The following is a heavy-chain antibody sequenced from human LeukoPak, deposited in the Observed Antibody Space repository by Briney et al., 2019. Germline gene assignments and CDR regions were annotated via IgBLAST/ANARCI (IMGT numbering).Heavy chain of an antibody. CDR3: ARGGWYGEA. D-gene: IGHD3-10*01. J-gene: IGHJ5*02. Sequence: GVLRLSCAASGFSFRIYWVSWVRQAPGKGLEWVANIKEGGSEKYYVDSVKGRFTISRDDAKNSLHLQMNSLRDDDTAVYYCARGGWYGEAWGQGILVTVSS. CDR2: IKEGGSEK. V-gene: IGHV3-7*01. CDR1: GFSFRIYW.